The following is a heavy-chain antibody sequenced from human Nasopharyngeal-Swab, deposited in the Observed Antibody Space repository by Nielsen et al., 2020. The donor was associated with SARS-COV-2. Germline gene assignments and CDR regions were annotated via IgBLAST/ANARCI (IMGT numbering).Heavy chain of an antibody. Sequence: GESLKISCKGSGYSFTTHWIAWVRQKPGKGLEWMGIIYPGDSETRYSPSFQGQVSMSVDKSFKVAYLEWSSLKASDTAIYYCARVVGYCSGGSCGDDAFHIWGQGTMVIVSS. CDR2: IYPGDSET. D-gene: IGHD2-15*01. CDR3: ARVVGYCSGGSCGDDAFHI. CDR1: GYSFTTHW. J-gene: IGHJ3*02. V-gene: IGHV5-51*01.